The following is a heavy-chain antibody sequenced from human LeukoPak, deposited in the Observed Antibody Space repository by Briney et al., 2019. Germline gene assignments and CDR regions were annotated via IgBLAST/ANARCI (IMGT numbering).Heavy chain of an antibody. CDR3: ARAKTVSSSSLPYYYYYYGMDV. CDR2: ITTNTGNP. V-gene: IGHV7-4-1*02. D-gene: IGHD6-13*01. CDR1: GYSFTNYA. J-gene: IGHJ6*02. Sequence: ASVKVSCKASGYSFTNYALNWVRQAPGQGLEWMGWITTNTGNPTYAQGFTGRFVFSLDTSVSTAYLQISSLKAEDTAVYYCARAKTVSSSSLPYYYYYYGMDVWGQGTTVTVSS.